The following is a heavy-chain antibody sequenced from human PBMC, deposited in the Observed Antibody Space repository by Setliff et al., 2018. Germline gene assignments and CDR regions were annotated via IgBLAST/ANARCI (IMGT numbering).Heavy chain of an antibody. CDR3: ARAQVVFAISAPVWYFEL. D-gene: IGHD2-21*01. J-gene: IGHJ2*01. V-gene: IGHV4-39*07. CDR1: DVSISDTTYY. Sequence: SETLSLTCTVSDVSISDTTYYWAWVRLPPGKGLEWIGTVSYFGASYSNPSLKSRVSMSVEKSKNQFSLKLTSVTAADTAVYYCARAQVVFAISAPVWYFELWGRGTLVTVSS. CDR2: VSYFGAS.